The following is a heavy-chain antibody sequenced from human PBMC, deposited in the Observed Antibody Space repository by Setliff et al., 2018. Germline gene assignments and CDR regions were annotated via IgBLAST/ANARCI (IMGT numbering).Heavy chain of an antibody. CDR1: GFTFGSYW. D-gene: IGHD3-9*01. CDR3: GSLTDGQH. Sequence: GGSLRLSCAASGFTFGSYWMSWVRQAPGKGLEWVANIKQDGSQKYYVDSVKGRFTISRDSARNSLYLHMNSLRDEDTAVYYCGSLTDGQHWGQGALVTVSS. V-gene: IGHV3-7*03. CDR2: IKQDGSQK. J-gene: IGHJ1*01.